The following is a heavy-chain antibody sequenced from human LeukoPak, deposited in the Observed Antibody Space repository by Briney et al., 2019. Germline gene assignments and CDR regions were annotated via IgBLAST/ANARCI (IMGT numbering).Heavy chain of an antibody. J-gene: IGHJ6*02. CDR3: ARVSVRYSNYYYYGMDV. Sequence: SVTVSCTASGGTFSSYAISWVRQAPGQGLERMGGIIPICGTANYAQKFQGRVTITADESTSTAYMELSSLRSEDTAVYYCARVSVRYSNYYYYGMDVWGQGTTVTVSS. CDR2: IIPICGTA. V-gene: IGHV1-69*13. CDR1: GGTFSSYA. D-gene: IGHD4-11*01.